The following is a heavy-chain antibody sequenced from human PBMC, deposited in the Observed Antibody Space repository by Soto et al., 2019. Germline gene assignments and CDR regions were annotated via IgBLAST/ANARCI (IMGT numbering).Heavy chain of an antibody. Sequence: QVQLVQSGAEVKKPGSSVRVSCKVSGGSFRNYGITWVRQSPGQGLEWMGGIMPVFGTAVYAQKFPGRVTISADELTTTASLELSSRSSDDTAVYFCARARDYDLLTAREYALDVWGHGTTGTV. CDR3: ARARDYDLLTAREYALDV. V-gene: IGHV1-69*01. CDR2: IMPVFGTA. J-gene: IGHJ6*02. D-gene: IGHD3-9*01. CDR1: GGSFRNYG.